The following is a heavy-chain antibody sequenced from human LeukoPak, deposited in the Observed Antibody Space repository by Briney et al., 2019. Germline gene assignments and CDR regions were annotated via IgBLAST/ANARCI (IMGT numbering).Heavy chain of an antibody. V-gene: IGHV3-23*01. CDR2: ISGSGGST. CDR3: ARALDYGGNARYYYYYYMDV. CDR1: FSSYA. Sequence: FSSYAMSWVRQAPGKGLEWVSAISGSGGSTYYADSVKGRFTISRDNSKNTLYLQMNSLRAEDTAAYYCARALDYGGNARYYYYYYMDVWGKGTTVTVSS. J-gene: IGHJ6*03. D-gene: IGHD4-23*01.